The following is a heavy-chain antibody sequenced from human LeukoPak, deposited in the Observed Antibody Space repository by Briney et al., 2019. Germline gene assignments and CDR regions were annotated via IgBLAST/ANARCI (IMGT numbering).Heavy chain of an antibody. D-gene: IGHD6-13*01. Sequence: AGGSLRLSCAASGFTFSSYWMHWVRQAPGKGLVWVSRINSDGSSTSYADSVKGRFTISRDNAKNTLYLQMNSLRAEDTAVYYCARDQGSSSWYGNLQIYYYYYMDVWGKGTTVTVSS. CDR3: ARDQGSSSWYGNLQIYYYYYMDV. V-gene: IGHV3-74*01. J-gene: IGHJ6*03. CDR2: INSDGSST. CDR1: GFTFSSYW.